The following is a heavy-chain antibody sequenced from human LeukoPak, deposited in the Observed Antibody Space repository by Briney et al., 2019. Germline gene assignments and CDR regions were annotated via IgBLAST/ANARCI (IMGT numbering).Heavy chain of an antibody. CDR2: ISSTSSTI. V-gene: IGHV3-48*01. CDR3: ARVNYDSIDY. Sequence: GGSLRLSCAASGITFSSDSINWVRQAPGKGLEWVSYISSTSSTIHYADSVKGRFTISRDNAKNSLYLQMNSLRADDTAVYYCARVNYDSIDYWGQGTLVTVSS. CDR1: GITFSSDS. D-gene: IGHD3-22*01. J-gene: IGHJ4*02.